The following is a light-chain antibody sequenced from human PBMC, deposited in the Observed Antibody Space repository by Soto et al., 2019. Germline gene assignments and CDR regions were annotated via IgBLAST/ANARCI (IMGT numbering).Light chain of an antibody. J-gene: IGLJ2*01. CDR1: SSDVGGYNY. V-gene: IGLV2-14*03. CDR3: SSYTSSLVL. Sequence: QSAPTQPASVSGSPGQSITISCTGTSSDVGGYNYVSWYQQHPGKAPKLLIYDVSDRPSGVSSRFSGSKSGNTASLTISGLQAEDEADYYCSSYTSSLVLIGGGTKLTVL. CDR2: DVS.